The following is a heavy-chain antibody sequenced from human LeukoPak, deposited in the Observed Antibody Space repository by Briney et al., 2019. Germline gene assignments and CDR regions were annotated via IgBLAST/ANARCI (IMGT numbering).Heavy chain of an antibody. CDR1: GGSFSGYY. Sequence: PSETLSLTCAVYGGSFSGYYWSWIRQPPGKGLEWIGEINHSGSTNYNPSLKSQVTISVDTSKNQFSLKLSSVTAADTAVYYCARGGYSYGFDYWGQGTLVTVSS. CDR2: INHSGST. V-gene: IGHV4-34*01. D-gene: IGHD5-18*01. CDR3: ARGGYSYGFDY. J-gene: IGHJ4*02.